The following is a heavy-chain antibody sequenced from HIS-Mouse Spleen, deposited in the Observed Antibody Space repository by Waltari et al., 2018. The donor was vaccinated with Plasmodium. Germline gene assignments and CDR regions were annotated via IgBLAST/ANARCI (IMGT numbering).Heavy chain of an antibody. CDR3: ASSWYWYFDL. V-gene: IGHV3-7*01. D-gene: IGHD6-13*01. CDR1: GFTFSSYW. J-gene: IGHJ2*01. Sequence: EVQLVESGGGLVQPGGSLRLSCAASGFTFSSYWMSWVRQAPGKGLEWGAKRKQEGSEKYYVDSVKGRFTISRDNAKNSLYLQMNSLRAEDTAVYYCASSWYWYFDLWGRGTLVTVSS. CDR2: RKQEGSEK.